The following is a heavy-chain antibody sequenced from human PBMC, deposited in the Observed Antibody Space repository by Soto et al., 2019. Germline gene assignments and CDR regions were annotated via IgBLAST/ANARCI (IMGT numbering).Heavy chain of an antibody. V-gene: IGHV1-69*02. CDR3: AGLWGYSGHFDY. D-gene: IGHD5-12*01. CDR2: IIPILGIA. CDR1: GGTFSSYT. Sequence: QVQLVQSGAEVKKPGSSVKVSCKASGGTFSSYTISWVRQAPGQGLEWMGRIIPILGIANYAQKFQGRVTITADKATSTAYMELSSLRSEDTAVYYCAGLWGYSGHFDYWGQGTLVTVSS. J-gene: IGHJ4*02.